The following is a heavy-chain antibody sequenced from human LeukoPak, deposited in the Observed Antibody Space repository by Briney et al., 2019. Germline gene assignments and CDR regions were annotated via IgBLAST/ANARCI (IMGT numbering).Heavy chain of an antibody. V-gene: IGHV3-74*01. CDR3: AKTVYCSSTSCYTLHRRPYYFDY. D-gene: IGHD2-2*02. Sequence: GGSLRLSCAASGFTFTTYWMHWVRQAPGKGLVWVSHINSDGSITYYADSVKGRFTISRDNSKNTLYLQMNSLRAEDTAVYYCAKTVYCSSTSCYTLHRRPYYFDYWGQGTLVTVSS. CDR1: GFTFTTYW. J-gene: IGHJ4*02. CDR2: INSDGSIT.